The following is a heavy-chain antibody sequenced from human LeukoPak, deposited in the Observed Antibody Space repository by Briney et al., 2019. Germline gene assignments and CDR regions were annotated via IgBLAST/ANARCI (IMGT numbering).Heavy chain of an antibody. CDR2: ISGSGGST. CDR3: AKVGSWGSSYNSYYFDY. D-gene: IGHD6-13*01. CDR1: GFTFSSYA. J-gene: IGHJ4*02. Sequence: GGSLRLSCAASGFTFSSYAMSWVRQAPGKGLEWVSAISGSGGSTYYADSVKGRFTISRDNSKNTLYLQMNSLRAEDTAVYYCAKVGSWGSSYNSYYFDYWGQGTLVTVSS. V-gene: IGHV3-23*01.